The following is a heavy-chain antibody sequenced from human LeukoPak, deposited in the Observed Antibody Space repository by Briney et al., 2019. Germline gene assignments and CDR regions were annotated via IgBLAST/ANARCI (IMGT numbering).Heavy chain of an antibody. V-gene: IGHV3-74*01. CDR2: INSDGSST. J-gene: IGHJ4*02. CDR1: GFTFSSYW. CDR3: ARILPISGRDS. D-gene: IGHD2-15*01. Sequence: QSGGSLRLSCAASGFTFSSYWMHWVRQAPGKGLVWVSRINSDGSSTSYADSVKGRFTISRDNAKNTVYLQMNSLGGEDTAVYYCARILPISGRDSWGQGTLVTVSS.